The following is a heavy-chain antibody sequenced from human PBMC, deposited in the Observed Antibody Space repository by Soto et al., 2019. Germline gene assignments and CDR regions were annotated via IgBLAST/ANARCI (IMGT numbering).Heavy chain of an antibody. CDR3: ATRDQLELRWFDP. D-gene: IGHD1-7*01. Sequence: ASVKVSCKVSGYTLTELSMHWVRQAPGKGLEWMGGFDPEDGETIYAQKFQGRVTMTEDTSTDTAYMELSSLRSEDASVYYCATRDQLELRWFDPWGQGTLVTVSS. V-gene: IGHV1-24*01. CDR2: FDPEDGET. CDR1: GYTLTELS. J-gene: IGHJ5*02.